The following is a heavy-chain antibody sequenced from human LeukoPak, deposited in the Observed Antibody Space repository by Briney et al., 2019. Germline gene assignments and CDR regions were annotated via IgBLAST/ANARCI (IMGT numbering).Heavy chain of an antibody. D-gene: IGHD3-22*01. Sequence: PGRSLRLSCAASGFTFSSYAMHWVRQAPGKGLEWVAVISYDGSNKYYADSVKGRFTISRDNAKNSLYLQMNSLRDEDTAVYYCARDLWAYSYGSSAYLPLDYWGQGTLVTASS. CDR2: ISYDGSNK. J-gene: IGHJ4*02. CDR1: GFTFSSYA. V-gene: IGHV3-30-3*01. CDR3: ARDLWAYSYGSSAYLPLDY.